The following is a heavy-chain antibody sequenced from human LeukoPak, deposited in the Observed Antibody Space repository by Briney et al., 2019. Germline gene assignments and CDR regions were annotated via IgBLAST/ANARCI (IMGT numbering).Heavy chain of an antibody. CDR2: ISSNGGST. J-gene: IGHJ4*02. CDR1: GFTFSSYA. Sequence: GGSLRLSCAASGFTFSSYAMHWVRQAPGKGLEYVSAISSNGGSTYYANSVKGRFTISRDNSKNTLYLQMGSLRAEDMAVYYRARGHEIQWELLGYFDYWGQGTLVTVSS. CDR3: ARGHEIQWELLGYFDY. D-gene: IGHD1-26*01. V-gene: IGHV3-64*01.